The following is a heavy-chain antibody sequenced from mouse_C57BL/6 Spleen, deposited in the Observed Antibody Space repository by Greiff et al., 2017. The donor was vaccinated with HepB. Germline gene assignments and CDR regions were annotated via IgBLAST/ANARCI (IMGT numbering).Heavy chain of an antibody. CDR2: IYPRSGNT. V-gene: IGHV1-81*01. CDR3: AIITTVVATDY. CDR1: GYTFTSYG. Sequence: VQLQQSGAELARPVASVKLSCKASGYTFTSYGISWVKQRTGQGLEWIGEIYPRSGNTYYNEKFKGKATLTAEKSSSTAYVELRSLTSEDSAVYFCAIITTVVATDYWGQGTTLTVSS. D-gene: IGHD1-1*01. J-gene: IGHJ2*01.